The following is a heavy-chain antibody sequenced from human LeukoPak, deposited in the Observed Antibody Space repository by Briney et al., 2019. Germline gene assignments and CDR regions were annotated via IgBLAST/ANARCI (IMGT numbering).Heavy chain of an antibody. Sequence: GGSLRLSCAASGFTFSSYAMHWVRKAPGKGLEWVAVISYDGSNKYYADSVKGRFTISRDNSKNTLYLQMNSLRAEDTAVYYCAKDETIFGVVTPTDAFDIWGQGTMVTVSS. J-gene: IGHJ3*02. CDR1: GFTFSSYA. D-gene: IGHD3-3*01. CDR2: ISYDGSNK. CDR3: AKDETIFGVVTPTDAFDI. V-gene: IGHV3-30-3*01.